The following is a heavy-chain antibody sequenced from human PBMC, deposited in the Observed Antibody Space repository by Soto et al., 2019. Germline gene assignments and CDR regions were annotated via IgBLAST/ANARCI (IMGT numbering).Heavy chain of an antibody. CDR1: GFTFSSYA. V-gene: IGHV3-64*01. CDR2: ISSNGGST. J-gene: IGHJ3*02. D-gene: IGHD7-27*01. Sequence: LRLSCAASGFTFSSYAMHWVRQAPGKGLEYVSAISSNGGSTYYANSVKGRFTISRDNSKNTLYLQMGSLRAEDMAVYYCARALGHAFDIWGQGTMVTVSS. CDR3: ARALGHAFDI.